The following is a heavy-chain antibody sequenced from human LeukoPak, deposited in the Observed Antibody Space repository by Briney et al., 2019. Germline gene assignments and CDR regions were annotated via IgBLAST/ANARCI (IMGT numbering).Heavy chain of an antibody. CDR1: GGSISSYY. D-gene: IGHD5-12*01. CDR2: IYYSGST. J-gene: IGHJ5*02. CDR3: ARHLSGYDYVGYNWFDP. Sequence: ASGTLSLTCTVSGGSISSYYWSWIRQPPGKGLEWIGYIYYSGSTNYNPSLKSRVTISVDTSKNQFSLKLSSVTAADTAVYYCARHLSGYDYVGYNWFDPWGQGTLVTVSS. V-gene: IGHV4-59*08.